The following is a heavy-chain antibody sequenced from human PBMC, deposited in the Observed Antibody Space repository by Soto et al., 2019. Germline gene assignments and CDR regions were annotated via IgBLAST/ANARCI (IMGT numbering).Heavy chain of an antibody. D-gene: IGHD3-3*01. CDR3: ARGYYEFWGVYRHFDY. J-gene: IGHJ4*02. CDR1: GYTFTGDH. Sequence: ASVKLSCKASGYTFTGDHMHWVRQATGQGLEWMGWINPNSGGTNYAQKFQGRVTMTRDTSISTADMELSRLRSDDTAVYYCARGYYEFWGVYRHFDYSGQGALVTV. CDR2: INPNSGGT. V-gene: IGHV1-2*02.